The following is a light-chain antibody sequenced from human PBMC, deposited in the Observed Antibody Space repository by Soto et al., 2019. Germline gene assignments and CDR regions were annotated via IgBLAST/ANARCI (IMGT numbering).Light chain of an antibody. J-gene: IGLJ2*01. V-gene: IGLV1-51*01. CDR3: GSWDDSLTSGGV. CDR2: DNN. CDR1: SSNIGNNY. Sequence: QSVLAQPPSVSAAPGQRVTISCAGSSSNIGNNYVSWYQQLPGKAPRLLIYDNNKRPSGIPDRFSGSKSGTSATLGITGLQTGDEADYYCGSWDDSLTSGGVFGGGTKVTVL.